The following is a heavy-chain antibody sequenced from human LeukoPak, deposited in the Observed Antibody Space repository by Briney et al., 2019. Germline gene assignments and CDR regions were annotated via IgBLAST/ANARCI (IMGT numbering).Heavy chain of an antibody. J-gene: IGHJ4*02. V-gene: IGHV1-46*01. CDR1: GYTFTSYY. Sequence: GASVTVSCKASGYTFTSYYMQRVRQAPGQGLEWMGIINPSGGSTSYAQKFQGRVSMTRDTSTSTVYMELSSLRSEDTAVYYCARSQGGAYSYGTDYWGQGTLVTVSS. D-gene: IGHD5-18*01. CDR2: INPSGGST. CDR3: ARSQGGAYSYGTDY.